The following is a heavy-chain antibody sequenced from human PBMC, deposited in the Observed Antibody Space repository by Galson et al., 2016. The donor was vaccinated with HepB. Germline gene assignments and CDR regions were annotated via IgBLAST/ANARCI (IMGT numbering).Heavy chain of an antibody. CDR3: AREAADDFDTSGYFDY. V-gene: IGHV3-30*04. CDR1: GFTPGFTFCHEA. Sequence: SLRLSCAASGFTPGFTFCHEAMHWVRQAPGQGLEWLAVISYAGSKQYYADSVKGRFTISRDNSKSTLFLQMNGLRVDDTALYYCAREAADDFDTSGYFDYWGQGTLVTVSS. D-gene: IGHD6-25*01. CDR2: ISYAGSKQ. J-gene: IGHJ4*02.